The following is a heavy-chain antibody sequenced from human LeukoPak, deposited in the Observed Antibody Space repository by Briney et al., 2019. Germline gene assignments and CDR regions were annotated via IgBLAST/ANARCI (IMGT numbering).Heavy chain of an antibody. Sequence: SETLSLTCAVYGGSFSGYYWSWIRQPPGKGLEWSGEINHSGSTNYNPSLKSRVTISVDTSKNQFSLKLSSVTAADTAVYYCAREGQTGYYDSSGQGAFDIWGQGTMVTVSS. CDR1: GGSFSGYY. J-gene: IGHJ3*02. CDR2: INHSGST. V-gene: IGHV4-34*01. D-gene: IGHD3-22*01. CDR3: AREGQTGYYDSSGQGAFDI.